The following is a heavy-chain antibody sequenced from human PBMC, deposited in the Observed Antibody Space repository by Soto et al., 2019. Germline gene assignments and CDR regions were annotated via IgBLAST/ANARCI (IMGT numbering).Heavy chain of an antibody. Sequence: SETLSLTCTVSGGSISSSSYYWGWIRQPPGKGLEWIGSIYYSGSTYYNPSLKSRVTISVDTSKNQFSLKLSSVTAADTAVYYCARRWGSGIDSWGQGTLVTVSS. J-gene: IGHJ4*02. V-gene: IGHV4-39*01. CDR2: IYYSGST. CDR3: ARRWGSGIDS. D-gene: IGHD3-10*01. CDR1: GGSISSSSYY.